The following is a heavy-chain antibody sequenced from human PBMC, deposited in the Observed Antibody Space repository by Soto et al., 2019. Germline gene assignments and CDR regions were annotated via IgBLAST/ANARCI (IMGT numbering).Heavy chain of an antibody. Sequence: LWESLKISCKASGYRFTNYWIGWVRQVPGEGMEFMGNIFPPDSDTKYSPSFQGQVTISVDNSIGTAYLQWSSLKASDTAIYYCARLYNNYDYWGPGTLVTVPS. CDR2: IFPPDSDT. CDR1: GYRFTNYW. D-gene: IGHD4-4*01. V-gene: IGHV5-51*01. J-gene: IGHJ4*02. CDR3: ARLYNNYDY.